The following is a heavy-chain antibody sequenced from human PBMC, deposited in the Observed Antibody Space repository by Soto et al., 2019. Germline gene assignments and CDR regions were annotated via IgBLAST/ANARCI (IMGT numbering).Heavy chain of an antibody. D-gene: IGHD3-10*01. Sequence: NPSETLSLTCTVSGGSISSGSYHWSWIRQHPGKGLEWIGNIYYSGSSYYNPSLKSRATISIDTSKDQFSLRLGSVTAADTAVYYCARLQFGEGFDYWGQGALVTVSS. CDR1: GGSISSGSYH. J-gene: IGHJ4*02. CDR2: IYYSGSS. V-gene: IGHV4-31*03. CDR3: ARLQFGEGFDY.